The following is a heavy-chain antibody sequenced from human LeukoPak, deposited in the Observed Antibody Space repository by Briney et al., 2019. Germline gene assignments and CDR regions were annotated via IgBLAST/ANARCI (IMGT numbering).Heavy chain of an antibody. V-gene: IGHV4-59*02. CDR2: VHYSGRT. D-gene: IGHD3-10*01. Sequence: SETLSLTCTASDGSVRSYYWSWIRRPPGKGLEWIGYVHYSGRTSYNPSLNSRVTISLDTSKNQFSLKVNSVTAADTAVYYCASMLGSGSGNYLFDFWGQGTLVTVSS. CDR1: DGSVRSYY. CDR3: ASMLGSGSGNYLFDF. J-gene: IGHJ4*02.